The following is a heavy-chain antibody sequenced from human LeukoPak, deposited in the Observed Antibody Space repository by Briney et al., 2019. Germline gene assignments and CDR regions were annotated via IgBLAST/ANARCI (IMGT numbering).Heavy chain of an antibody. CDR2: ISGRGGGS. V-gene: IGHV3-23*01. D-gene: IGHD3-9*01. Sequence: GGTLRLSCAASGFTFGDYGMSWVRQAPGKGLEWVSTISGRGGGSFFADSVKGRFTISRDNSKNTLYLQMNSLRAEDTAVYYCAKQGRDWLRDYYYYMDVWGKGTTVTISS. J-gene: IGHJ6*03. CDR3: AKQGRDWLRDYYYYMDV. CDR1: GFTFGDYG.